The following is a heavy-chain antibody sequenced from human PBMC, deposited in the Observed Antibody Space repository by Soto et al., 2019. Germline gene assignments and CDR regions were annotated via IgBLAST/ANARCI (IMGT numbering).Heavy chain of an antibody. V-gene: IGHV1-46*01. D-gene: IGHD3-3*01. Sequence: ASVKVSCKASGYTFTSYDMHWVLQAPGQGLEWMGIINPSGGSTSYAQKFQGRVTMTRDTSTSTVYMELSSLRSEDTAVYYCARGRPYDFWSGYYTQSRPRIFDYWGQGTLVTVSS. J-gene: IGHJ4*02. CDR3: ARGRPYDFWSGYYTQSRPRIFDY. CDR1: GYTFTSYD. CDR2: INPSGGST.